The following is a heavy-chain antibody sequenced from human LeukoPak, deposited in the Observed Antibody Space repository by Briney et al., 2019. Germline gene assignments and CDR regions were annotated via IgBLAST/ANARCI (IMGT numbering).Heavy chain of an antibody. Sequence: GGSLRLSCEGSAFIFSGHWMNWVRQTPGKGLEWVASIKEDGSERQYVDSVKGRFSISRDNTKGSLFLQLNSLRAEDTAVYYCARDSGYSGYDLAFDYWGQGTLVTVSS. V-gene: IGHV3-7*03. J-gene: IGHJ4*02. CDR1: AFIFSGHW. CDR3: ARDSGYSGYDLAFDY. D-gene: IGHD5-12*01. CDR2: IKEDGSER.